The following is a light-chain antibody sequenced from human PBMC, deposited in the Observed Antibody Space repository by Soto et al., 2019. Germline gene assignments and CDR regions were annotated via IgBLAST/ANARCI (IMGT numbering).Light chain of an antibody. Sequence: QSVLTQPPSGSGAPGQRVTISCTGSSSNIGAGYDVHWYQQLPGTAPKLLIYGNSNRPSGVPDRFSGSKSGTSASLAITGLQAEDEADYYCQSYDSSLSVVVFGGGTKVTVL. CDR2: GNS. V-gene: IGLV1-40*01. J-gene: IGLJ2*01. CDR3: QSYDSSLSVVV. CDR1: SSNIGAGYD.